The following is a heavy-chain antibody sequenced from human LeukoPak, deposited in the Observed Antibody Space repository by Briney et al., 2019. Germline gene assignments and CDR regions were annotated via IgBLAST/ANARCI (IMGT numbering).Heavy chain of an antibody. D-gene: IGHD6-6*01. J-gene: IGHJ1*01. CDR3: ARGEQLVPYFQH. Sequence: WASVKVSCKASGGTFSSYAISWVRQAPGQGLEWMGWINPNSGGTNYAQKFQGRVTMTRDTSISTAYMEVSRLRSDDTAVYYCARGEQLVPYFQHWGQGTLVTVSS. CDR1: GGTFSSYA. V-gene: IGHV1-2*02. CDR2: INPNSGGT.